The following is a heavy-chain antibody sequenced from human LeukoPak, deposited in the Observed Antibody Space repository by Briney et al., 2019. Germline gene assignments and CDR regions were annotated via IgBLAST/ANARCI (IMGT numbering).Heavy chain of an antibody. CDR2: INPNSGGT. CDR1: GYTFTRYY. V-gene: IGHV1-2*02. J-gene: IGHJ3*02. D-gene: IGHD1-26*01. Sequence: ASVKVSCKASGYTFTRYYMHWVRQAPGQGLEWMGWINPNSGGTNYAQKFQGRVTMTRDTSISTAYMELSSLRSEDTAVYYCARDVGAKIAFDIWGQGTMDAVSS. CDR3: ARDVGAKIAFDI.